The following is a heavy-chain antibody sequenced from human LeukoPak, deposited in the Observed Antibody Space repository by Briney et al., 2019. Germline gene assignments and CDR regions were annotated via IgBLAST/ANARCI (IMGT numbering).Heavy chain of an antibody. CDR2: ISSSSSYI. D-gene: IGHD1-26*01. Sequence: GGSLRLSCAASGFTFSSYTMKWVRQAPGKGLEWVSSISSSSSYIYYADSVKARFTISRDNAKNSLFLQMNSLRAEDTAVYFCARATWDPNYYYYMDVWGKGTTVTVSS. CDR3: ARATWDPNYYYYMDV. J-gene: IGHJ6*03. CDR1: GFTFSSYT. V-gene: IGHV3-21*01.